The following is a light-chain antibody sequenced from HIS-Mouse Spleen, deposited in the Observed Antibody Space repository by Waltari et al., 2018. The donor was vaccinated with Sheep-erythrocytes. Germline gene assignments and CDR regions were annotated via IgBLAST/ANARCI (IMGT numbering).Light chain of an antibody. CDR3: LQDYNYSWT. Sequence: AIQMTQSPSSLSASVGDRVTITCRASQGIRNDLGWYQQKPGKAPKLLIYAASSLQSGGPSRFSGSGSGTDFTLTISSLQPEDFATYYCLQDYNYSWTFGQGTKVEIK. V-gene: IGKV1-6*01. CDR1: QGIRND. J-gene: IGKJ1*01. CDR2: AAS.